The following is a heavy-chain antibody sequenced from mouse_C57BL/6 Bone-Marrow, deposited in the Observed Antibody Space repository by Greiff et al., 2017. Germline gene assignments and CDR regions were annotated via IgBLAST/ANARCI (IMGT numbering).Heavy chain of an antibody. CDR2: ISYDGSN. V-gene: IGHV3-6*01. CDR3: ARDLYGYYVGY. CDR1: GYSITSGYY. Sequence: EVQLVESGPGLVKPSQSLSLTCSVTGYSITSGYYWNWIRQFPGNKLEWMGYISYDGSNNYNPSLKNRISITRDTSKNQFFLKLNSVTTEDTATYYCARDLYGYYVGYWGQGTTLTVSS. D-gene: IGHD2-2*01. J-gene: IGHJ2*01.